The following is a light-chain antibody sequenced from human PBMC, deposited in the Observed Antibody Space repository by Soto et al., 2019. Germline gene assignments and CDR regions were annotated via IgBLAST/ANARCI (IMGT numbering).Light chain of an antibody. CDR1: SSNIGTKT. J-gene: IGLJ2*01. V-gene: IGLV1-44*01. Sequence: QSVLTQPPSASGTPGQRVTISCSGSSSNIGTKTVNWYQQLPGTAPKLLIYNNDQRPSGVPDRFSGSKSGTSASLAISGLLSEDEADYSCAAWDDSLKGLVFGGGTKLTVL. CDR2: NND. CDR3: AAWDDSLKGLV.